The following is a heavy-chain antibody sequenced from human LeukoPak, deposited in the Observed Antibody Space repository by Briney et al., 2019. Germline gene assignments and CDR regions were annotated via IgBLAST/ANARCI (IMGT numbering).Heavy chain of an antibody. CDR3: AREAAYSDAFDI. D-gene: IGHD6-25*01. J-gene: IGHJ3*02. Sequence: GGTLRLSCAASGFTFSSYGMSWVRQAPGKGLEWVSSISSSSSYIYYADSVKGRFTISRDNAKNSLYLQMNSLRAEDTAVYYCAREAAYSDAFDIWGQGTMVTVSS. V-gene: IGHV3-21*01. CDR1: GFTFSSYG. CDR2: ISSSSSYI.